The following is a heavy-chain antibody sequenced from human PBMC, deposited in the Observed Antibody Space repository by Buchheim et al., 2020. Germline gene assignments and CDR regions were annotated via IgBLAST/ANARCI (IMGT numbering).Heavy chain of an antibody. V-gene: IGHV1-24*01. J-gene: IGHJ6*02. CDR2: FDPEDGET. CDR1: GYTLTELS. D-gene: IGHD3-10*01. CDR3: ATSKRRKILWFGELLSQIYGMDV. Sequence: QVQLVQSGTEVKKPGASVKVSCKVSGYTLTELSMHWVRQAPGKGLEWMGGFDPEDGETIYAQKFQGRVTMTEDTSTDTAYMELSSLRSEDTAVYYCATSKRRKILWFGELLSQIYGMDVWGQGTT.